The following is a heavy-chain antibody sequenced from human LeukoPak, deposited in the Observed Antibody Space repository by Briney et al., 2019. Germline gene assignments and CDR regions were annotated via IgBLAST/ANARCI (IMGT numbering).Heavy chain of an antibody. CDR3: ASINVRQYGAFDY. J-gene: IGHJ4*02. V-gene: IGHV3-48*03. Sequence: PGGSLRLSCAASGFTFSSYEMNWVRQAPGKGLEWVSYISSSGSTIYYADSVKGRFTISRDNAKNSLYLQMNSLRAEDTAVYYCASINVRQYGAFDYWGQGTLVTVSS. D-gene: IGHD3-10*01. CDR2: ISSSGSTI. CDR1: GFTFSSYE.